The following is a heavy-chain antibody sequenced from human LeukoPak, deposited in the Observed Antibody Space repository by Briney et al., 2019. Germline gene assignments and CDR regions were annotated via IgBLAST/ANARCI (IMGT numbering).Heavy chain of an antibody. J-gene: IGHJ3*02. Sequence: GASVKVSCKASGYTFTSYDINWVRQATGQGLEWMGGIIPIFGTANYAQKFQGRVTITTDESTSTAYMELSSLRSEDTAVYYCARGGYCSSTSCYGAFDIWGQGTMVTVSS. CDR2: IIPIFGTA. CDR1: GYTFTSYD. D-gene: IGHD2-2*01. CDR3: ARGGYCSSTSCYGAFDI. V-gene: IGHV1-69*05.